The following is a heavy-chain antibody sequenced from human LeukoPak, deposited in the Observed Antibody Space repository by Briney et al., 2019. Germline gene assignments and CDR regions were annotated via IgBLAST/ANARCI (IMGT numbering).Heavy chain of an antibody. CDR2: IIPIFGTT. D-gene: IGHD3-22*01. J-gene: IGHJ5*02. CDR1: GYSFSTYP. Sequence: GASVKVSCKASGYSFSTYPINWVRQAPGQGLEWMGGIIPIFGTTNYAQKFQGRVTITADESTSTAYMELSSLRSDDTAVYYCTRGGTDYYDSSGYPWGQGTLVTVSS. V-gene: IGHV1-69*13. CDR3: TRGGTDYYDSSGYP.